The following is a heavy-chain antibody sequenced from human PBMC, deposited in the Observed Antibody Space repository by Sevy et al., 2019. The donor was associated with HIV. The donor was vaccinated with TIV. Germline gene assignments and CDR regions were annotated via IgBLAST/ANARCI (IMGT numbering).Heavy chain of an antibody. J-gene: IGHJ3*02. CDR2: INHSGGT. Sequence: SETLSLTCAVYGGSFSGYYWGWIRHPPGKGLEWIGEINHSGGTNYNPSLKSRVTISVDTSKNQFSLKLNSVTAADTAVYYCARHCTGSSCSHAFDIWGQGTMVTVSS. D-gene: IGHD2-15*01. CDR1: GGSFSGYY. V-gene: IGHV4-34*01. CDR3: ARHCTGSSCSHAFDI.